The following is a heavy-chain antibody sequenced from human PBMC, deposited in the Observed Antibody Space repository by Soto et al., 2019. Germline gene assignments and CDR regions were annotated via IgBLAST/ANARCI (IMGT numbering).Heavy chain of an antibody. D-gene: IGHD3-22*01. V-gene: IGHV4-31*03. CDR2: IYYSGST. CDR3: ARVWDSSGPNFDY. CDR1: GGSISSGGYY. Sequence: QVQLQESGPGLVKPSQTLSLTCTVSGGSISSGGYYWSWIRQHPGKGLEWIGYIYYSGSTYYNSSLQSRVTLSVDTSKNQFSLKLSSVTAADTAVYYCARVWDSSGPNFDYWGQGTLVTVSS. J-gene: IGHJ4*02.